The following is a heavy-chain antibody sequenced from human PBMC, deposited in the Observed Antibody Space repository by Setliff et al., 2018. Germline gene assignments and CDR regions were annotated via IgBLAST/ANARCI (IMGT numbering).Heavy chain of an antibody. V-gene: IGHV1-18*01. Sequence: ASVKVSCKASGYTFTRYGFSWVRQAPGQGLAWMGCISVYHGKTNYAQNFQCRVPITADESPSPAYMELSTLRSEDPAVYYCSRGIETLLPVPDYWGQGTLVTVSS. D-gene: IGHD3-10*01. CDR1: GYTFTRYG. CDR2: ISVYHGKT. CDR3: SRGIETLLPVPDY. J-gene: IGHJ4*02.